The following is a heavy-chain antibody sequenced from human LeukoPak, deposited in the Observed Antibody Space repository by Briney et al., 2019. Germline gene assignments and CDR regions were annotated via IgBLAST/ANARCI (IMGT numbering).Heavy chain of an antibody. D-gene: IGHD3-3*01. J-gene: IGHJ6*02. CDR3: ARGYDFWSGYYEGALGHGMDV. CDR1: GFTFSSYW. Sequence: PWGSLRLSCAASGFTFSSYWMSWVRQAPGKGLEWVANIKQDGSEKYYVDSVKGRFTISRDNAKNSLYLQMNSLRAEDTAVYYCARGYDFWSGYYEGALGHGMDVWGQGTTVTVSS. V-gene: IGHV3-7*03. CDR2: IKQDGSEK.